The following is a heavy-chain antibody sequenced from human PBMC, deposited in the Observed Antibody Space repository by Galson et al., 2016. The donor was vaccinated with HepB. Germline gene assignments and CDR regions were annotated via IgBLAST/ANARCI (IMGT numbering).Heavy chain of an antibody. CDR3: ARLVLYDTSGSYY. Sequence: SLRLSCAVSGFTVSNNYMSWVRQAPGKGLEWVSVMYSGGGTYYADSVRGRFTISRDNSKNTVYLQMNSLRAGDTAVYYCARLVLYDTSGSYYWGQGTLVTVS. J-gene: IGHJ4*02. CDR2: MYSGGGT. CDR1: GFTVSNNY. V-gene: IGHV3-53*01. D-gene: IGHD3-22*01.